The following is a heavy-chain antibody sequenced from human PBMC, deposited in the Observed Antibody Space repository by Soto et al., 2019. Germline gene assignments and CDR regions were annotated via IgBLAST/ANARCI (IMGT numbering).Heavy chain of an antibody. CDR2: IYDRGNMY. J-gene: IGHJ4*02. V-gene: IGHV4-31*03. CDR1: GGSITSGGHY. Sequence: SETLSLTGTVSGGSITSGGHYFCWSRQYPWNGLEGIGHIYDRGNMYFYNPSLKSRVTLSADTSRNQFSMSLSSLTAADTAVYYRARVDHRGYFSLLTDFWGQGMLVTVSS. D-gene: IGHD3-9*01. CDR3: ARVDHRGYFSLLTDF.